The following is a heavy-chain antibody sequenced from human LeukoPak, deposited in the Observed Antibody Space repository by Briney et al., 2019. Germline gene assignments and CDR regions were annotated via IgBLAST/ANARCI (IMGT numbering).Heavy chain of an antibody. Sequence: ASVTVSCKVSGYTLTELSMHWVRQAPGKGVGWMGGFDPEDGETIYAQKFQGRVTMTEDTSTDTAYMELSSLRSEDTAVYYCATALPDSSGWYRYWGQGTLVTVSS. D-gene: IGHD6-19*01. CDR2: FDPEDGET. CDR1: GYTLTELS. CDR3: ATALPDSSGWYRY. J-gene: IGHJ4*02. V-gene: IGHV1-24*01.